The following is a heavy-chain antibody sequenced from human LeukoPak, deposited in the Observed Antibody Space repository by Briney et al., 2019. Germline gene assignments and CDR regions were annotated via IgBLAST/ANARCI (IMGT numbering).Heavy chain of an antibody. CDR3: ARGASSGWANWFDP. CDR2: INHSGST. D-gene: IGHD6-19*01. J-gene: IGHJ5*02. V-gene: IGHV4-34*01. CDR1: GGSFSGYY. Sequence: SETLSLTCAVYGGSFSGYYWSWIRQPPGKGLEWIGEINHSGSTNYNPSLKSRVTISVDTSKNQFSLKLSSVTAADTAVYYCARGASSGWANWFDPWGQGTLVTVSS.